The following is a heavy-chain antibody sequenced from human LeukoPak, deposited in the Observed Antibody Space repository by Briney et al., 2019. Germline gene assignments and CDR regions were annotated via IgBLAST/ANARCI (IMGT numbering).Heavy chain of an antibody. V-gene: IGHV4-39*01. Sequence: GSLRLSCAASGFTFSSYSMNWVRQPPGKGLEWIGSIYYSGSTYYNPSLKSRVTISVDTSKNQFSLKLSSVTAADTAVYYCARPLGYDSSGYYPFGYWGQGTLVTVSS. CDR3: ARPLGYDSSGYYPFGY. CDR1: GFTFSSYSMN. D-gene: IGHD3-22*01. J-gene: IGHJ4*02. CDR2: IYYSGST.